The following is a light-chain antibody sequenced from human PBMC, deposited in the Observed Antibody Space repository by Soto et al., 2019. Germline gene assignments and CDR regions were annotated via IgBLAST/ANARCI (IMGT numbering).Light chain of an antibody. V-gene: IGKV3-20*01. J-gene: IGKJ2*01. Sequence: EIVLTQSPGPLSLSPGERATLSCRASQSVSSSYLAWYQQKPGQAPGLLIYGASSRATGIPDRFCGSGSGTDFTLTISRVEPEDFEVSSCQQSGSARTFGQGTKLEIK. CDR3: QQSGSART. CDR2: GAS. CDR1: QSVSSSY.